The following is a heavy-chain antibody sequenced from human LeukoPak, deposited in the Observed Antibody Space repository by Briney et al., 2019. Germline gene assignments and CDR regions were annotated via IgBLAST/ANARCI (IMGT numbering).Heavy chain of an antibody. V-gene: IGHV4-34*01. J-gene: IGHJ5*02. Sequence: SETLSLTCAVYGGSFSGYYWSWIRQPPRKGLEWIGEINHSGSTNYNPSLKSRVTISVDTSKNQFSLKLSSVTAVDTAVYYCARGGGRGITMVRGVRAYNWFDPWGQGTLVTVSS. CDR2: INHSGST. CDR1: GGSFSGYY. CDR3: ARGGGRGITMVRGVRAYNWFDP. D-gene: IGHD3-10*01.